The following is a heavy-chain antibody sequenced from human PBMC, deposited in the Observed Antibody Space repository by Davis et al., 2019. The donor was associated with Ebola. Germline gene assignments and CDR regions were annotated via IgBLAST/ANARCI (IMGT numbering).Heavy chain of an antibody. J-gene: IGHJ4*02. CDR1: GFSFSDYY. CDR3: ARGPRKMATTNFDY. V-gene: IGHV3-11*06. CDR2: ISISSGFT. Sequence: GESLKTSCAASGFSFSDYYMSWLRQAPGKGLEWVSYISISSGFTNYADSVKGRFTISRDNAKNSLYLQMNSLRAEDTAVYYCARGPRKMATTNFDYWGQGTLVTVSS. D-gene: IGHD5-24*01.